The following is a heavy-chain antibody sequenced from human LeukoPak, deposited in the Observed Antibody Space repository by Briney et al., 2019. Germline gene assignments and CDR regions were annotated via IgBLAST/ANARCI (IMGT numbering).Heavy chain of an antibody. D-gene: IGHD6-6*01. J-gene: IGHJ6*02. CDR2: INHSGST. CDR1: GGSFSGYY. CDR3: ARGHSIAARPSSPGDYYYYGMDV. V-gene: IGHV4-34*01. Sequence: SETLSLTCAVYGGSFSGYYWSWIRQPPGEGLEWIGEINHSGSTNYNPSLKSRVTISVDTSKNQFSLKLSSVTAADTAVYYCARGHSIAARPSSPGDYYYYGMDVWGQGTTVTVSS.